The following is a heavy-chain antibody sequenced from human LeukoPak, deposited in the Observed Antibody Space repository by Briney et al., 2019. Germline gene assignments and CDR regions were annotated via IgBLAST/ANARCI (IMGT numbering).Heavy chain of an antibody. CDR2: ISSSSVSI. D-gene: IGHD6-19*01. Sequence: GGSLRLSCAASGFIFSANAMSWVRQAPGKGLEWVSSISSSSVSIYYADSVKGRFTISRDTSKNTVSLQMNSLRAEDTAVYYCAGDKTTGGWYEFDYWGQGTLVTVSS. CDR3: AGDKTTGGWYEFDY. CDR1: GFIFSANA. V-gene: IGHV3-23*01. J-gene: IGHJ4*02.